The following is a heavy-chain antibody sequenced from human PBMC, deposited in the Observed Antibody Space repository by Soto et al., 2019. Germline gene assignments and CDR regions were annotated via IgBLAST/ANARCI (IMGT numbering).Heavy chain of an antibody. CDR3: AKDKLRFLEWSADPYYYYYGMDV. Sequence: GGSLRLCCAASGFTFSSYAMSWVRQAPGKGLEWVSAISGSGGSTYYADSVKGRFTISRDNSKNTLYLQMNSLRAEDTAVYYCAKDKLRFLEWSADPYYYYYGMDVWGQGTTVTVSS. CDR2: ISGSGGST. J-gene: IGHJ6*02. V-gene: IGHV3-23*01. CDR1: GFTFSSYA. D-gene: IGHD3-3*01.